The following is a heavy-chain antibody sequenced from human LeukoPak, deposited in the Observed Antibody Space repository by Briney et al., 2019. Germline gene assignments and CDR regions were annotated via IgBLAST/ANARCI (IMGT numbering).Heavy chain of an antibody. CDR3: AKDTTPPKAGFDP. CDR2: IRYDGSNK. CDR1: GFTFSSYG. Sequence: GGSLRLSCAASGFTFSSYGMHWVCQAPGKGLEWVAFIRYDGSNKYYADSVKGRFTISRDNSKNTLYLQMNSLRAEDTAVYYCAKDTTPPKAGFDPWGQGTLVTVSS. J-gene: IGHJ5*02. D-gene: IGHD1-14*01. V-gene: IGHV3-30*02.